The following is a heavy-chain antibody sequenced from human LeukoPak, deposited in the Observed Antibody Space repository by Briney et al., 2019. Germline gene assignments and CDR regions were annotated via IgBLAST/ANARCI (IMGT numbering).Heavy chain of an antibody. CDR1: GFTFSSYA. CDR3: ARVGGIAAAGYYFDY. J-gene: IGHJ4*02. D-gene: IGHD6-13*01. CDR2: ISSSSSYI. V-gene: IGHV3-21*01. Sequence: GGSLRLSCAASGFTFSSYAMSWVRQAPGKGLEWVSSISSSSSYIYYADSVKGRFTISRDNAKNSLYLQMNSLRAEDTAVYYCARVGGIAAAGYYFDYWGQGTLVTVSS.